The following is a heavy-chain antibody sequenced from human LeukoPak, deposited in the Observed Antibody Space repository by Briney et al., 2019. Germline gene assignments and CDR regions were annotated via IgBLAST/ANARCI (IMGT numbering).Heavy chain of an antibody. CDR1: GYTFTSYG. J-gene: IGHJ4*02. CDR3: ARDRAYSSGYYK. D-gene: IGHD3-22*01. V-gene: IGHV1-2*02. CDR2: INPNSGGT. Sequence: ASVKVSCKASGYTFTSYGISWVRQAPGQGLEWMGWINPNSGGTNYAQKFQGRVTMTRDTSISTAYMELSRLRSDDTAVYYCARDRAYSSGYYKWGQGTLVTVSS.